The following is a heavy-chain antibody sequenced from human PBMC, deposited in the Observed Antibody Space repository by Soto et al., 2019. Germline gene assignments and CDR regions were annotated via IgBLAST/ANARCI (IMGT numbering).Heavy chain of an antibody. D-gene: IGHD3-10*01. Sequence: SLRLSCAASGFTVSSNYMSWVRQAPGKGLEWVSVIYSGGSTYYADSVKGRFTISRDNSKNTLYLQMNSLRAEDTAVYYCARGSGLLWFGELFYYFDYWGQGTLVTVSS. CDR2: IYSGGST. V-gene: IGHV3-53*01. J-gene: IGHJ4*02. CDR3: ARGSGLLWFGELFYYFDY. CDR1: GFTVSSNY.